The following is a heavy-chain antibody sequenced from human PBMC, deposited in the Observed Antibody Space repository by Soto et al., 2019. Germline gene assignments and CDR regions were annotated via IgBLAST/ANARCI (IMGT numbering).Heavy chain of an antibody. J-gene: IGHJ6*02. Sequence: PVGSLRLSCAASGFTFSSYGMHWVRRAPGKGLEWVAVIWYDGSNKYYADSVKGRFTISRDNSKNTLYLQMNSLRAEDTAVYYCARDKAVRYYYYGMDVWGQGTTVTVSS. CDR1: GFTFSSYG. CDR2: IWYDGSNK. CDR3: ARDKAVRYYYYGMDV. D-gene: IGHD4-4*01. V-gene: IGHV3-33*01.